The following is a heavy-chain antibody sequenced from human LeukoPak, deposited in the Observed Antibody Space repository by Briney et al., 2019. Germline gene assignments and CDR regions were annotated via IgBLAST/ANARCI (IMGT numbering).Heavy chain of an antibody. CDR1: GFTFSSYW. CDR2: IKQDGSEK. V-gene: IGHV3-7*03. J-gene: IGHJ4*02. Sequence: RGSLRLSRPASGFTFSSYWMSSLRPAPGKGLEGVANIKQDGSEKYYVDSVKGRFTISRDNAKNSLYLQMNSLRAEDTAVYYCARDQIRIAAAGNPFDYWGQGTLVTVSS. D-gene: IGHD6-13*01. CDR3: ARDQIRIAAAGNPFDY.